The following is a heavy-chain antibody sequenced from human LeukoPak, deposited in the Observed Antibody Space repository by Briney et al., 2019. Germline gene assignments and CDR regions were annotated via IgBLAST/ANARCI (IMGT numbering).Heavy chain of an antibody. Sequence: GGSLRLSCAASGFTFSRYAMSWVRQAPGKGLEWVSAISPSDGNTFYADSVKGRFTISRDNSKNTLSLQMNSLRAEDTALYYCAKDSSVPYGITDWGQGTLVTVSS. J-gene: IGHJ4*02. V-gene: IGHV3-23*01. D-gene: IGHD4-17*01. CDR3: AKDSSVPYGITD. CDR2: ISPSDGNT. CDR1: GFTFSRYA.